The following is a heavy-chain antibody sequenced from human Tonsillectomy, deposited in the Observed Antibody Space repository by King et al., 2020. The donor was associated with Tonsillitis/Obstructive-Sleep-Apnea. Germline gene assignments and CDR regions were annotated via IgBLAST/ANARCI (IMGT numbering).Heavy chain of an antibody. D-gene: IGHD3-16*01. CDR1: GFTLSKAW. CDR3: TAATKPRGGVFDI. V-gene: IGHV3-15*02. CDR2: IKSKTDGGTA. J-gene: IGHJ3*02. Sequence: VQLVESGGAFVKPGGSLRLSCSASGFTLSKAWMSWVRQAPGKGLEGGGRIKSKTDGGTADHAAPAKGRLTITRDDSETTLYLPMNSLKTEDTAVYYCTAATKPRGGVFDIWGQGTMVTISS.